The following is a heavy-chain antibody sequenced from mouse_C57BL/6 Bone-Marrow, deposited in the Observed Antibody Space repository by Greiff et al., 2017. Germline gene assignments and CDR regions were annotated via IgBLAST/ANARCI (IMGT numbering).Heavy chain of an antibody. V-gene: IGHV5-6*01. CDR2: ISSGGSYT. Sequence: EVQLVESGGDLVKPGGSLKLSCAASGFTFSSYGMSWVRQTPDKRLEWVATISSGGSYTYYPDSVKGRFTISRDNAKNTLYLQISSLKSEDTAMYYCARHPFFTAISRWYFDVWGTGTAVTVSA. CDR3: ARHPFFTAISRWYFDV. CDR1: GFTFSSYG. D-gene: IGHD1-1*01. J-gene: IGHJ1*03.